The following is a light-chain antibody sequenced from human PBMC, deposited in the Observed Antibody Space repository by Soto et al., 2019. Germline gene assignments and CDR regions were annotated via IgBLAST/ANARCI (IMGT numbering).Light chain of an antibody. CDR3: QPHCISGP. CDR2: GAS. J-gene: IGKJ1*01. V-gene: IGKV3-20*01. CDR1: QSVSNNY. Sequence: ELVLTQSPGTLSLSPGERATLSCRASQSVSNNYLAWYQQKPGQAPRLLIYGASNRSTGIQDRFSASGSGTDFSRTISRLEPEDVAVYYFQPHCISGPVAQGHQVDSK.